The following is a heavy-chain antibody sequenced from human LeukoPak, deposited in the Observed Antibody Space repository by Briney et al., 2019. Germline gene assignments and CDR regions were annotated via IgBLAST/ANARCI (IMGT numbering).Heavy chain of an antibody. CDR3: AGSSSWYFFDY. CDR2: ISGRGVTT. Sequence: GGSLRLSCAASGFTFSTYGMHWVRQAPGKGLEWVSTISGRGVTTYYADSVKGRFTISRDNSKNTLYLQMNSLRAEDTALYYCAGSSSWYFFDYWGQGTLVTVSS. J-gene: IGHJ4*02. D-gene: IGHD6-13*01. CDR1: GFTFSTYG. V-gene: IGHV3-23*01.